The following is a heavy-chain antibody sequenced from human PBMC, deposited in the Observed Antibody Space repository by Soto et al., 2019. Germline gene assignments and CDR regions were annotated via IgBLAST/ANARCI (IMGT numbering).Heavy chain of an antibody. Sequence: PSETLSLTCAVSGDSIRSDKWWSWVRQPPGKGMEWIGEIHHRGNSNNKPYLKRQVNKSVDKPKNQFSLNLSSLTDADTAVYYCARGERQQQRDYWGQGTLVTVSS. V-gene: IGHV4-4*02. CDR1: GDSIRSDKW. CDR3: ARGERQQQRDY. J-gene: IGHJ4*02. CDR2: IHHRGNS. D-gene: IGHD6-25*01.